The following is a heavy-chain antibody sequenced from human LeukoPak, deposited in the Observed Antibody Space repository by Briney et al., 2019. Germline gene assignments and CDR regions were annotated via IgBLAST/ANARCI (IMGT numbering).Heavy chain of an antibody. V-gene: IGHV1-3*01. J-gene: IGHJ4*02. CDR1: GYTFTSYA. CDR2: INAGNGNT. Sequence: ASVKVSCKASGYTFTSYAMHWVRQAPGQRLEWMGWINAGNGNTKYSQKFQGRVTITRDTSASTAYMELSSLRSEDTAVYYCARGEVGARNYFDYWGQGTLVTVSS. CDR3: ARGEVGARNYFDY. D-gene: IGHD1-26*01.